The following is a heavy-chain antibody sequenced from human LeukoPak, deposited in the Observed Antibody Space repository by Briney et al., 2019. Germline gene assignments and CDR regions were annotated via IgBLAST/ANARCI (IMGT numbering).Heavy chain of an antibody. CDR3: ARDWRADVGNAFDI. D-gene: IGHD3-3*01. V-gene: IGHV3-33*01. CDR1: GFTFSSYG. J-gene: IGHJ3*02. CDR2: IWYDGSNK. Sequence: PGGSLRLSCAASGFTFSSYGMHWVRQAPGKGLEWVAVIWYDGSNKYYADSVKGRFTISRDNAKNSLYLQMTSLRAEDTAVYYCARDWRADVGNAFDIWGQGTMVTVSS.